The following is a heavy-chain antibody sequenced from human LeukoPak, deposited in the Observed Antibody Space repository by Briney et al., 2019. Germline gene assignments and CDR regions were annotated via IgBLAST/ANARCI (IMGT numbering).Heavy chain of an antibody. D-gene: IGHD3-10*01. CDR1: GYTFPSFG. CDR3: ARDIRHYGSGADFDY. CDR2: ISAYNANT. Sequence: GASVTVSCTASGYTFPSFGISWVRQAPGQGLEWMGWISAYNANTNFGQKFQGRVSMTTDTSTSTAYMELRSLRSDDTAMYYCARDIRHYGSGADFDYWGQGTLVTVSS. J-gene: IGHJ4*02. V-gene: IGHV1-18*01.